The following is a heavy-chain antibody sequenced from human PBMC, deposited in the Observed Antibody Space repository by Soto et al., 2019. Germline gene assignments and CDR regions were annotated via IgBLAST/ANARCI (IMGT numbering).Heavy chain of an antibody. D-gene: IGHD6-13*01. CDR1: GGTFSSYT. CDR2: IIPILGIA. CDR3: ARGLGIAAAGNRFDY. J-gene: IGHJ4*02. Sequence: ASVKVSCKASGGTFSSYTISWVRQAPGQGLEWMGRIIPILGIANYAQKFQGRVTITADKSTSTAYMELSSLRSEDTAVYYCARGLGIAAAGNRFDYWGQGTLVTVSS. V-gene: IGHV1-69*02.